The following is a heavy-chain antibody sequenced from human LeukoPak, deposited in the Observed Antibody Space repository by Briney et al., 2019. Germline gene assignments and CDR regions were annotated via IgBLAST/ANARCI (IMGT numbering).Heavy chain of an antibody. J-gene: IGHJ5*02. Sequence: PGGSLRLSCAASGFTFSDYYMSWIRQAPGKGLEWVSYISSSGSTIYYADSVKGRFTISRDNAKNSLYLQMNSLRAEDTAVYYCARGEIVVDPLSWFDPWGQGTLVTVSS. V-gene: IGHV3-11*04. CDR3: ARGEIVVDPLSWFDP. CDR2: ISSSGSTI. D-gene: IGHD3-22*01. CDR1: GFTFSDYY.